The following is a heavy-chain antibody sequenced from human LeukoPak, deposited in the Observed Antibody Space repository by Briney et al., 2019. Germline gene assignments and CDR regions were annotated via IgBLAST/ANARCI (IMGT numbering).Heavy chain of an antibody. Sequence: PSETLSLTCAVYGGSFSGYYWSWIRQPPGKGLEWIGEINHSGSTNYNPPLKSRVTMSIDKSKNQFSLKVDSVTAADTAVYYCARNPVAGTNPKFDYWGQGALVTVSS. J-gene: IGHJ4*02. V-gene: IGHV4-34*01. CDR3: ARNPVAGTNPKFDY. CDR1: GGSFSGYY. CDR2: INHSGST. D-gene: IGHD6-19*01.